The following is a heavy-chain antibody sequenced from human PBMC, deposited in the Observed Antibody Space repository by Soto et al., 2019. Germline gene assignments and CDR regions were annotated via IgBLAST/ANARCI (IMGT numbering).Heavy chain of an antibody. D-gene: IGHD5-18*01. CDR2: IWYDGSNK. CDR3: ARADTAMEYYFDY. V-gene: IGHV3-33*01. CDR1: GFTFSSYG. J-gene: IGHJ4*02. Sequence: QPGGSLRLSCAASGFTFSSYGMHWVRQAPGKGLEWVAVIWYDGSNKYYADSVKGRFTISRDNSKNTLYLQMNSLRAEDTAVYYCARADTAMEYYFDYWGQGTLVTVSS.